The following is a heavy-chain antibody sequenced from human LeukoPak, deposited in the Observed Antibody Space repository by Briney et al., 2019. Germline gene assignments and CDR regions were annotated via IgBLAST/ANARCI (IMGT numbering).Heavy chain of an antibody. V-gene: IGHV1-46*01. CDR3: AKETPNTGWFDP. CDR1: GHTFTTYY. Sequence: ASVKVSCKASGHTFTTYYVHLVRQAPGQGLEWMGVINPSGDGTNYPQRFQGKVTLTRDTSTSTVYMELSSLRSEDTAIYYCAKETPNTGWFDPWGQGTLVTVSS. CDR2: INPSGDGT. D-gene: IGHD1-14*01. J-gene: IGHJ5*02.